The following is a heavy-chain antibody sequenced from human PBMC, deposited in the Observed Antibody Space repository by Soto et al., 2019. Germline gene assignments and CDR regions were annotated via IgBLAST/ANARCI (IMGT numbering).Heavy chain of an antibody. D-gene: IGHD3-10*01. Sequence: QVQLVRSGAEVKKPGSSLKVSCKASGDTFISYAIIWVRQATGRGPEWMGGLIPIFDTPKYAQKFQGRVTITADESTSTAYMELSSLKFEDTAVYYCARALGERRFGAMDVWGQGTTVTVSS. CDR2: LIPIFDTP. CDR3: ARALGERRFGAMDV. V-gene: IGHV1-69*01. CDR1: GDTFISYA. J-gene: IGHJ6*02.